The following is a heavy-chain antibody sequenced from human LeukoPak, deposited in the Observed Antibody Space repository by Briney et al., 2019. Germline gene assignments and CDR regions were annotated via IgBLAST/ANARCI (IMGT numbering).Heavy chain of an antibody. CDR1: GFTFSTYS. CDR3: ARDTVVYDFWGCDY. Sequence: GGSLRLSCAASGFTFSTYSMNWVRQAPGEGLGWVSYISSRSGNIYYADSVKGRFTISRDNARNSLFLQMNSLRAEDTAIYYRARDTVVYDFWGCDYWGQGTLVTVSS. J-gene: IGHJ4*02. CDR2: ISSRSGNI. V-gene: IGHV3-48*04. D-gene: IGHD3-3*01.